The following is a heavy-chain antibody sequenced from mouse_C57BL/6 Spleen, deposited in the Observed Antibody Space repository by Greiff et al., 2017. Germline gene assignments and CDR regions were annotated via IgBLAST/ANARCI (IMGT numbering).Heavy chain of an antibody. CDR1: GYAFSSYW. J-gene: IGHJ4*01. D-gene: IGHD1-1*01. V-gene: IGHV1-80*01. CDR3: ARSRVVADYYAMDY. CDR2: IYPGDGDT. Sequence: VQLQQSGASVKISCTASGYAFSSYWMNWVKQRPGKGLEWIGQIYPGDGDTNYNGKFKGKATLTADKSSSTAYMQLSSLTSEDSAVYFCARSRVVADYYAMDYWGQGTSVTVSS.